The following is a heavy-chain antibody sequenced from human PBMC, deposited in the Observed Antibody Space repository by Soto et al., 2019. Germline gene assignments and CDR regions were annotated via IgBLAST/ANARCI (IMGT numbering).Heavy chain of an antibody. V-gene: IGHV4-59*01. Sequence: QVQLQESGPGLVKPSETLSLTCTVSGGSISSYYWSWIRQPPGKGLAWIGYIYYSGSTNYNPSPTSRVTISVDPSKNQVSLKLSSVTAADTAVYYCARAEEMYSSGWYYFDYWGQGTLVTVCS. CDR1: GGSISSYY. D-gene: IGHD6-19*01. CDR2: IYYSGST. CDR3: ARAEEMYSSGWYYFDY. J-gene: IGHJ4*02.